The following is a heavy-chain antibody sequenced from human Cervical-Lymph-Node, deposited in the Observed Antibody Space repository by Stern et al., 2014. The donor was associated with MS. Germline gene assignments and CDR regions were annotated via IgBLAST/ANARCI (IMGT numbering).Heavy chain of an antibody. J-gene: IGHJ4*02. Sequence: QVQLQQWGAGLLKPSETLSLTCGISGGPFVGYYWTWVRQAPGKGLECIGELNHRGTSHYNPSLKSRVTLSGDTSRNQFSLPLTSVTAADTAVYYCARIPYYFVGFDYWGQGTLVTVSS. CDR2: LNHRGTS. CDR1: GGPFVGYY. CDR3: ARIPYYFVGFDY. D-gene: IGHD2/OR15-2a*01. V-gene: IGHV4-34*01.